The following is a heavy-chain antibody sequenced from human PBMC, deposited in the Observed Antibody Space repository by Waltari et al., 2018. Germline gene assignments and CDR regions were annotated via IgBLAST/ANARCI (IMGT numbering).Heavy chain of an antibody. V-gene: IGHV4-4*02. J-gene: IGHJ5*02. D-gene: IGHD5-12*01. Sequence: QVQLQESGPGLVTPSGTLSLTCAVSGVSISSSNWWIWVRQPPGKGLEWLGEIHPSGTTNYNPSLKSRVTISVDNSKNQFSLKLSSVTAADTAVYYCARDRGLRGGYDSWGQGTLVTVSS. CDR3: ARDRGLRGGYDS. CDR1: GVSISSSNW. CDR2: IHPSGTT.